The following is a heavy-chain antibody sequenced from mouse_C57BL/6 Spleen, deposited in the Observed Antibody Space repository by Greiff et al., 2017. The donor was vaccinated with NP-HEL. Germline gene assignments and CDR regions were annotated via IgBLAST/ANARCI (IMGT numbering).Heavy chain of an antibody. D-gene: IGHD2-5*01. V-gene: IGHV1-55*01. CDR3: ARGGAYYSNYFFYAMDY. J-gene: IGHJ4*01. CDR2: IYPGSGST. Sequence: QVQLRQPGAELVKPGASVKMSCKASGYTFTSYWITWVKQRPGQGLEWIGDIYPGSGSTNYNEKFKSKATLTVDTSSSTAYMQVSSLTSEDSAVYYCARGGAYYSNYFFYAMDYWGQGTSVTVSS. CDR1: GYTFTSYW.